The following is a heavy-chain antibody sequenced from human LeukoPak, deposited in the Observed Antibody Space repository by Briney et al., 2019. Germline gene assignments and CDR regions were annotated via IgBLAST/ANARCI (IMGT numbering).Heavy chain of an antibody. V-gene: IGHV3-23*01. CDR1: GFTFSSYA. J-gene: IGHJ4*02. CDR3: ARQMFGELDY. Sequence: PGGSLRLSCAASGFTFSSYAMSWVRQAPGKGLEWVSAISGSGGSTYYADSVKGRFTISRDNSKNTLYLQMNSLNADDTAVYSCARQMFGELDYWGQGTLVTVSS. CDR2: ISGSGGST. D-gene: IGHD3-10*02.